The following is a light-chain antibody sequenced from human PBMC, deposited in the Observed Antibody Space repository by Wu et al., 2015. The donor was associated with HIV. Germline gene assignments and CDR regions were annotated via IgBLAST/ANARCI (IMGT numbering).Light chain of an antibody. J-gene: IGKJ2*01. V-gene: IGKV3-11*01. CDR1: QSVASF. Sequence: EIVLTQFPATLSLSPGERATLSCRASQSVASFLAWYQQKPGQAPRLLIYDAPNRATGIPARFSGSGSGTDFTLTISSLEPEDFAVYYCQQRRYWPLYTFGQGTKLEIK. CDR2: DAP. CDR3: QQRRYWPLYT.